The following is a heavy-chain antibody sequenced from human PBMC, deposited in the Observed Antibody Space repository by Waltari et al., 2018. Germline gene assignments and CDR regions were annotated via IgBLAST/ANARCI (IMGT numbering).Heavy chain of an antibody. Sequence: EVQLVESGGGLVKPGGSLRLSCAASGFTFSSYNMNWVRQAPGKGRGWVSSISSSSSYTHYADSVKGRFTISRDNAKNSLYLQMNSLRAEDTAVYYCATGGWGFYFDYWGPGTLVTVSS. CDR2: ISSSSSYT. CDR1: GFTFSSYN. J-gene: IGHJ4*02. CDR3: ATGGWGFYFDY. V-gene: IGHV3-21*01. D-gene: IGHD7-27*01.